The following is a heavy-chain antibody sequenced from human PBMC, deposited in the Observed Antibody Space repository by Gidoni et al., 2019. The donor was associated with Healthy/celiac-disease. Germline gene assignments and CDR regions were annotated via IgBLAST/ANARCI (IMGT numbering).Heavy chain of an antibody. V-gene: IGHV5-10-1*03. CDR1: GYSFTSYW. Sequence: EVQLVQSGAEVKKPGESLRISCKGSGYSFTSYWISWVRQMPGKGLEWMGRLDPSDSYTNYSPSFQGHVTISADKSISTAYLQWSSLKASDTAMYYCARLPYDSSGFVEYFQHWGQGTLVTVSS. CDR3: ARLPYDSSGFVEYFQH. J-gene: IGHJ1*01. CDR2: LDPSDSYT. D-gene: IGHD3-22*01.